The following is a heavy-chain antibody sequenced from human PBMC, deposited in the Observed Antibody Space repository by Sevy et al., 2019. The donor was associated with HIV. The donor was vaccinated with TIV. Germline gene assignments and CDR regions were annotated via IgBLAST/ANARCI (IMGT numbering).Heavy chain of an antibody. V-gene: IGHV1-18*01. J-gene: IGHJ5*02. CDR2: ISAYNGNT. Sequence: ASVKVSCKASGYTFTSYGISWVRQAPGQGLEWMGWISAYNGNTNYAQKLQGRVTMTTDTSTSTAYMELRSLRSDDTAVYYCARAGYCSGGSCYVKDWFDPWGQGTLVTVSS. CDR1: GYTFTSYG. CDR3: ARAGYCSGGSCYVKDWFDP. D-gene: IGHD2-15*01.